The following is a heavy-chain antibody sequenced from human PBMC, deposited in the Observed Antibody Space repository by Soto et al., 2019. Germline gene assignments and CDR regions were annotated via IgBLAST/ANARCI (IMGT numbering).Heavy chain of an antibody. CDR3: AKRSRLRATFDC. J-gene: IGHJ4*02. V-gene: IGHV3-23*01. CDR1: GFTFSSYA. CDR2: INGSGGST. Sequence: EVQLLESGGGLVQPGGSLRLSCAASGFTFSSYAMSWVRQAPGKGLEWVSAINGSGGSTYYADSVKGRFTISRDNPKNTLYLQMNSLRAEDTAVYCCAKRSRLRATFDCWGQGTLVTVSS.